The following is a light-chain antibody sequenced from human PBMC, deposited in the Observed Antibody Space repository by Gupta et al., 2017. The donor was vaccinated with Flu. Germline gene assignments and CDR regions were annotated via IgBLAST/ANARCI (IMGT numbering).Light chain of an antibody. J-gene: IGLJ3*02. CDR3: AACDDTLNGRV. Sequence: QSVLTPPPSASGTPGQRVTTSCSGSSSNLGSHTVNWYQQLPGTAPKILIYSNSQRPSGVPDRFSGSRSGTSASLAISGLQSEDEADYYCAACDDTLNGRVLGGGTKLTVL. CDR2: SNS. CDR1: SSNLGSHT. V-gene: IGLV1-44*01.